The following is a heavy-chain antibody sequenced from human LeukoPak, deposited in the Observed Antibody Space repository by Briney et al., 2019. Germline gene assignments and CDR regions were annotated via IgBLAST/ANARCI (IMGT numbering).Heavy chain of an antibody. D-gene: IGHD3-22*01. J-gene: IGHJ5*02. CDR3: ARDRAHDHRGYPMFSP. V-gene: IGHV1-18*01. CDR2: IGTYNGNT. CDR1: GYSFTSYG. Sequence: ASVKVSCKASGYSFTSYGITWVRQVPGQGLEWIGWIGTYNGNTNYGQKFQGRGTLTADRFTTTAYMELTSLTSDDTAIYFCARDRAHDHRGYPMFSPWGQGTLVTVSS.